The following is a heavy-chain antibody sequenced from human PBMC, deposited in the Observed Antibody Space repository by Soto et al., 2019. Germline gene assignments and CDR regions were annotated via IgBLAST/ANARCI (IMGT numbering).Heavy chain of an antibody. CDR2: VRGRDGST. CDR3: AKGACLDY. Sequence: EVQLLESGGGLVQPGASLRLSCAASGFTFTTFDMSWARQAPGKGLEWVSVVRGRDGSTSYADSLKGRFTISKDSSKDTLYLQMNSLRAEDTALYYGAKGACLDYWGQGSLVTVSS. J-gene: IGHJ4*02. V-gene: IGHV3-23*01. CDR1: GFTFTTFD.